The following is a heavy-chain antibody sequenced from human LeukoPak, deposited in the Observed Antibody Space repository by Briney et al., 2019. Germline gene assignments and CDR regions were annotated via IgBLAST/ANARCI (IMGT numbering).Heavy chain of an antibody. D-gene: IGHD2-2*01. V-gene: IGHV4-34*01. J-gene: IGHJ3*02. CDR2: INHSGST. Sequence: SETLSLTCAVYGGSFSGYYWSWIRQPPGKGLEWIGEINHSGSTNYNPSLKSRVTISVDTSKNQFSLKLGSVTAADTAVYYCARGLGSVVVPAAGSAFDIWGQGTMVTVSS. CDR3: ARGLGSVVVPAAGSAFDI. CDR1: GGSFSGYY.